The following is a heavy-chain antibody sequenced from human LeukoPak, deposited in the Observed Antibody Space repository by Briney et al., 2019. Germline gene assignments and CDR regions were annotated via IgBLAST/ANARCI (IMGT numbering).Heavy chain of an antibody. J-gene: IGHJ4*02. V-gene: IGHV4-59*01. D-gene: IGHD2-8*02. CDR2: IYYSGST. CDR1: GGSISSYY. Sequence: SETLSLTCTVSGGSISSYYWSWIRQPPGKGLEWIGYIYYSGSTNYNPSLKSRVTISVDTSKNQFSLKLSSVTAADTAVYYCARDAPSGAHDYWGQGTLVTVSS. CDR3: ARDAPSGAHDY.